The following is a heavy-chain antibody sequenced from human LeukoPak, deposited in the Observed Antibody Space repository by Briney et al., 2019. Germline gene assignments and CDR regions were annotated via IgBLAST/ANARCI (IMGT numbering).Heavy chain of an antibody. CDR1: GGTFSSYA. V-gene: IGHV1-69*05. CDR2: IIPIFGTA. J-gene: IGHJ4*02. CDR3: ARGQNYDILTAYVS. D-gene: IGHD3-9*01. Sequence: SVKVSCKASGGTFSSYAISWVRQAPGQGLEWMGGIIPIFGTANYAQKFQGRVTITTDESTSTAYMELRSLRSDDTAVYYCARGQNYDILTAYVSWGQGTLVTVSS.